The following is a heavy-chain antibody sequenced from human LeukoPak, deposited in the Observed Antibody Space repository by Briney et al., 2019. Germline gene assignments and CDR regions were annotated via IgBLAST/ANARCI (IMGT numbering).Heavy chain of an antibody. CDR1: GYTFTSYY. CDR3: AREALTGYYIPYYFDY. CDR2: INPNSGGT. V-gene: IGHV1-2*02. Sequence: ASVKVSCKASGYTFTSYYMHWVRQAPGQGLEWMGWINPNSGGTNYAQKFQGRVTMTRDTSISTAYMELSRLRSDDTAVYYCAREALTGYYIPYYFDYWGQGTLVTVSS. J-gene: IGHJ4*02. D-gene: IGHD3-9*01.